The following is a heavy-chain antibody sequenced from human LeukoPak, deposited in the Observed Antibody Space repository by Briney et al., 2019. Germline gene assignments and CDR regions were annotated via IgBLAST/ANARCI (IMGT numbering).Heavy chain of an antibody. D-gene: IGHD3-3*01. J-gene: IGHJ4*02. Sequence: GGSLRLSCAASGFTFSDYWMSWVRQAPGKGLEWVSVLYSDGTTSYADSVKGRFTISRDNSKNTVYLQMSYLRVEDTALYYCTREGINVWSENGPAWENYWGQGTLVTVSS. CDR2: LYSDGTT. V-gene: IGHV3-66*01. CDR1: GFTFSDYW. CDR3: TREGINVWSENGPAWENY.